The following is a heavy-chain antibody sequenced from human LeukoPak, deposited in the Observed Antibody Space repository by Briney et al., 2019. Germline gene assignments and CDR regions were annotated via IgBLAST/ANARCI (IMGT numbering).Heavy chain of an antibody. V-gene: IGHV3-23*01. CDR1: GFTFSSYA. CDR2: ISGSGGST. Sequence: PGGSLRLSCAASGFTFSSYAMSWVRQAPGKGLEWVSLISGSGGSTYYADSVKGRFTISRDNSKNTLYLQMDSLRAEDTALYYCAKLWFGELGFRAASSWGQGTLVTVSS. CDR3: AKLWFGELGFRAASS. D-gene: IGHD3-10*01. J-gene: IGHJ5*02.